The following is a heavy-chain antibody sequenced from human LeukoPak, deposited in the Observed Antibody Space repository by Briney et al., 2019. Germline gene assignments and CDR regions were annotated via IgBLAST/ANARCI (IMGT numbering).Heavy chain of an antibody. CDR2: IYYSGKT. V-gene: IGHV4-39*02. CDR3: VYTAGSGSSPDAFDF. D-gene: IGHD3-22*01. J-gene: IGHJ3*01. Sequence: SETLSLTCTVSGGSIRSSPFYWGWIRQPPTKALEWIGSIYYSGKTYYNPSLKSRVSISVDTSKNHFSLRLSSVTAADMALYYCVYTAGSGSSPDAFDFWGQGTMVTVSS. CDR1: GGSIRSSPFY.